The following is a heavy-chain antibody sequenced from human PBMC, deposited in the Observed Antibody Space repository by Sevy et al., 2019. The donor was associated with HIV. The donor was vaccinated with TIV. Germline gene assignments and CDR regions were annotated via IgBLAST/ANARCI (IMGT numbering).Heavy chain of an antibody. Sequence: GGSLRLSCEGSGFSFSRSPMHWVRQAPGKGLEWVAVMSYNGNRKYNEDSVKGRFTISRDDSKNTVFLQMNSLRVEETGVYYCAREGVLMGGSIVSYGMDVWGQGTTVTVSS. CDR1: GFSFSRSP. V-gene: IGHV3-30-3*01. J-gene: IGHJ6*02. CDR2: MSYNGNRK. CDR3: AREGVLMGGSIVSYGMDV. D-gene: IGHD3-16*02.